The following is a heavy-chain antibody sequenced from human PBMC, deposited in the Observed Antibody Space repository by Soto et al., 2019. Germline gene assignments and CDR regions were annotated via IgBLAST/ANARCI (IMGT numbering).Heavy chain of an antibody. D-gene: IGHD6-19*01. J-gene: IGHJ4*02. CDR3: ARAGGLGAVAVDY. CDR2: IYHGST. Sequence: QLQLQESGSGLVKPSQTLSLTCAVSGGSISSGGYSWRWFGQPPGRGLEWIGYIYHGSTYYNPSLKSRVTISVDRSKNQFSLKLSSVTAADTAVYYCARAGGLGAVAVDYWGQGTLVTVSS. V-gene: IGHV4-30-2*01. CDR1: GGSISSGGYS.